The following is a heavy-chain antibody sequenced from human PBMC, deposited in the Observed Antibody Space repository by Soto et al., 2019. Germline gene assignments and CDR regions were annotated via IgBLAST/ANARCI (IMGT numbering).Heavy chain of an antibody. V-gene: IGHV3-30*18. Sequence: QVQLVESGGGVVQPGRSLRLSCAASGFIFSSYGMHWVRQAPGKGLVWVAVTSYDGSTKYYADSVKGRFTISRDNSENTLHLELNSLRPEDTAVYYCANDMSDYGNYPILDSWGRGTLVTVSS. D-gene: IGHD4-17*01. CDR3: ANDMSDYGNYPILDS. CDR1: GFIFSSYG. J-gene: IGHJ4*02. CDR2: TSYDGSTK.